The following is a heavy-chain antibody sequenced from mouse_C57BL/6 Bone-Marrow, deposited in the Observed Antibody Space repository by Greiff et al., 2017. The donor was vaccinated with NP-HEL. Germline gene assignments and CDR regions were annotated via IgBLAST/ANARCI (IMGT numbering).Heavy chain of an antibody. CDR2: ISDGGSYT. V-gene: IGHV5-4*01. CDR3: ASQLGPAWFAY. J-gene: IGHJ3*01. D-gene: IGHD4-1*02. CDR1: GFTFSSYA. Sequence: EVQLVESGGGLVKPGGSLKLSCAASGFTFSSYAMSWVRQTPEKRLEWVATISDGGSYTYYPDNVKGRFTISRDNAKNNLYLQMSHLKSEDTAMYYCASQLGPAWFAYWGQGTLVTVSA.